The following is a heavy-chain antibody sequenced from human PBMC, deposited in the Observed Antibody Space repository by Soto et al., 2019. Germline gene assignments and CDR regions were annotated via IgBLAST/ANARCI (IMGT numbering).Heavy chain of an antibody. Sequence: SETLSLTCSVSGGSISSGYYYWGWLRQPPGKGLEWIGSIYHGGSTYYNPSLNSRVTLSIDMTNNHVSLILNSVTAADTAVYYCARVGPWVPYYYDSSPYTFENWFDPWGQGTLVTVSS. D-gene: IGHD3-22*01. V-gene: IGHV4-39*02. J-gene: IGHJ5*02. CDR2: IYHGGST. CDR1: GGSISSGYYY. CDR3: ARVGPWVPYYYDSSPYTFENWFDP.